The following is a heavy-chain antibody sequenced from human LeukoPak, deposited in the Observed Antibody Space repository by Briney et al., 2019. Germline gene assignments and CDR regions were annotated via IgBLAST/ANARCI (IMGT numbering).Heavy chain of an antibody. CDR1: GGSISSGGSY. D-gene: IGHD1-1*01. J-gene: IGHJ4*02. V-gene: IGHV4-31*03. CDR3: AREVVSMMEVGYFDS. CDR2: IYYSEYT. Sequence: SQTLSLTCNVSGGSISSGGSYWNWIRQHPGKGLEWIGHIYYSEYTYYNPSLRSRVTISVDTSKNQFSLKLNSVSVADTAVYYCAREVVSMMEVGYFDSWGQGTLVTVSS.